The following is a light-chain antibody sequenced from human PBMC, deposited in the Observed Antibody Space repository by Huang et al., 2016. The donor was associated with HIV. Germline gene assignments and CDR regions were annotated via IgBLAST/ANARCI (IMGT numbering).Light chain of an antibody. V-gene: IGKV1-NL1*01. J-gene: IGKJ1*01. CDR3: QQYQRTPPT. CDR2: SAS. Sequence: DIQMTQSPSSLSAFVGDSVTITCRASQGISNSLAWYQQRPGKAPKLLLFSASGLESGVPPRFSGSVSGTDFTLTISSLQPDDFATYYCQQYQRTPPTFGPGTRVEV. CDR1: QGISNS.